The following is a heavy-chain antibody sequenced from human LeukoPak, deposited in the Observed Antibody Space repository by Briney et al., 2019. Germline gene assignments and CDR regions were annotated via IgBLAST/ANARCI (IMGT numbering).Heavy chain of an antibody. CDR3: ARDQPGHSSDYYGMDV. Sequence: ASVKVSCKASGYSFTSYYMHWVRQAPGQELEWMGIINPSSGSTSYARKFQGRVTMTRDTSTSTVYMEPSRMRSEDTAVYYCARDQPGHSSDYYGMDVWGQGATVTVSS. V-gene: IGHV1-46*01. J-gene: IGHJ6*02. CDR1: GYSFTSYY. D-gene: IGHD4-11*01. CDR2: INPSSGST.